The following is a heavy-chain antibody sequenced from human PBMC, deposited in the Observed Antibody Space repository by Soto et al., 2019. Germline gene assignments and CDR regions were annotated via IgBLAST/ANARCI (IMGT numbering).Heavy chain of an antibody. V-gene: IGHV3-33*08. CDR2: IWSGGSNK. D-gene: IGHD2-2*01. CDR1: GFTFSNYA. CDR3: ARALQYQNWLDL. J-gene: IGHJ5*02. Sequence: GGSLRLACAASGFTFSNYAVTWVRQAPGKGLEWVAVIWSGGSNKYYADSVKGRFTISRDNSKNTLYLQMNSLRAEDTAVYYCARALQYQNWLDLWAQGTLVTVSS.